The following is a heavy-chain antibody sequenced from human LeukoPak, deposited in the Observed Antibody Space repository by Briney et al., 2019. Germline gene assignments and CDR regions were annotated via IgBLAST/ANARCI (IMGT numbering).Heavy chain of an antibody. D-gene: IGHD3-10*01. CDR3: ASTGKRDAFDI. CDR2: IYYSGST. V-gene: IGHV4-59*08. J-gene: IGHJ3*02. Sequence: PSETLSLTCTVSGGSLSSYYWSWIRQPPGKGLEWIGHIYYSGSTNYNPSLKSRVTISVDTSKNQFSLKLSSVTAADTAVYYCASTGKRDAFDIWGQGTMVTVSS. CDR1: GGSLSSYY.